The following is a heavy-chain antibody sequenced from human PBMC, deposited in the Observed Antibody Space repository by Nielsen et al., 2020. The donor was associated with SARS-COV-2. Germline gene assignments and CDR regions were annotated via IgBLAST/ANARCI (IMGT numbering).Heavy chain of an antibody. CDR1: GFTFSSYS. V-gene: IGHV3-48*04. CDR2: ISSSSSTI. J-gene: IGHJ4*02. D-gene: IGHD5-12*01. Sequence: GESLKISCAASGFTFSSYSMNWVRQAPGKGLEWVSYISSSSSTIYYADSVKGRFTISRDNAKNSLYLQMNSLRAEDTAVYYCAREAMGYDYWGQGTLVTVSS. CDR3: AREAMGYDY.